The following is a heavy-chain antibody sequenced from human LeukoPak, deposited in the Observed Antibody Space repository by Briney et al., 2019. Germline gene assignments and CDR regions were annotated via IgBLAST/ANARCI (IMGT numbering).Heavy chain of an antibody. CDR1: GYTFSNFG. V-gene: IGHV1-18*01. Sequence: GASVKVSCKTSGYTFSNFGINWVRQAPGQGLEWMGWISGNNDNPNYGQKFQGRFTVTTDSSTSTAYMELRNLTFDDTAVYYCARDGISADDYWGQGTLVTVSS. D-gene: IGHD1-26*01. CDR3: ARDGISADDY. CDR2: ISGNNDNP. J-gene: IGHJ4*02.